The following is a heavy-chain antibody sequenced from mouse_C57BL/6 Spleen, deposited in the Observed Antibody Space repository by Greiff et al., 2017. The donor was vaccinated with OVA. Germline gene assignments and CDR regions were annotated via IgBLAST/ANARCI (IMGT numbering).Heavy chain of an antibody. V-gene: IGHV5-4*03. CDR3: ARGDYYGSFYWYFDV. CDR2: ISDGGSYT. CDR1: GFTFSSYA. D-gene: IGHD1-1*01. J-gene: IGHJ1*03. Sequence: EVKVEESGGGLVKPGGSLKLSCAASGFTFSSYAMSWVRQTPEKRLEWVATISDGGSYTYYPDNVKGRFTISRDNAKNNLYLQMSHLKSEDTALYYCARGDYYGSFYWYFDVWGTGTTVTVSS.